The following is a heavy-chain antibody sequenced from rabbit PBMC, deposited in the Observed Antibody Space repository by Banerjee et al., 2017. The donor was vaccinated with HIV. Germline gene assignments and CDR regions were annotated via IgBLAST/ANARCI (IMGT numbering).Heavy chain of an antibody. Sequence: QEQLEESGGDLVKPEGSLTLTCTASGFSFSNKCVMCWVRQAPGKGLEWIGCINTSSGNTVYASWAKGRFTISKTSSTTVTLQMTSLTAADTATYFCARDEGWLWSLGINLWGPGTLVTVS. CDR2: INTSSGNT. CDR3: ARDEGWLWSLGINL. D-gene: IGHD6-1*01. CDR1: GFSFSNKCV. J-gene: IGHJ4*01. V-gene: IGHV1S45*01.